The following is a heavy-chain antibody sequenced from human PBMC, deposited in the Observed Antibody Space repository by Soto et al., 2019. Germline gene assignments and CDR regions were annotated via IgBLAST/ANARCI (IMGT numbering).Heavy chain of an antibody. CDR3: ARWDSGYSSSWFYYYYGMDV. CDR2: INHSGST. V-gene: IGHV4-34*01. CDR1: GGSFSGYY. J-gene: IGHJ6*02. Sequence: SETLSLTCAVYGGSFSGYYWSWIRQPPGKGLEWIGEINHSGSTNYNPSLKSRVTISVDTSKNQFSLKLSSVTAADTAVYYCARWDSGYSSSWFYYYYGMDVWGQGTTVTV. D-gene: IGHD6-13*01.